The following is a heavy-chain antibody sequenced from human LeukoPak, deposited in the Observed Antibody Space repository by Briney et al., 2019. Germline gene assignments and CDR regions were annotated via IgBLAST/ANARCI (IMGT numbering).Heavy chain of an antibody. CDR3: ARHAEYNSGWHFYLDH. V-gene: IGHV4-39*01. J-gene: IGHJ4*02. CDR2: VHNVGST. Sequence: SETLSLTCTVSGVSTTNGIYYWAWIRQPPGKGLEWIGSVHNVGSTYYNLSLRSRVTMSIGTSKNQFSLRLNSVTAADTAVYYCARHAEYNSGWHFYLDHWGQGILVTVSS. D-gene: IGHD6-19*01. CDR1: GVSTTNGIYY.